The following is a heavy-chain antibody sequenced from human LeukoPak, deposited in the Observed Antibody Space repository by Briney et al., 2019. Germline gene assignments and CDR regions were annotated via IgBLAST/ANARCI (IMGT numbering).Heavy chain of an antibody. Sequence: PSQTLSLTCTVSAGSISSDYWSWIRQPPGKGRGWNGYIYYSGSTNYNPSLKSRVTISVDTSKNQFSLKLSSVTAADTAVYYCARAEGYCSSTSCLGWFDPWGQGTLVTVSS. CDR1: AGSISSDY. CDR3: ARAEGYCSSTSCLGWFDP. CDR2: IYYSGST. J-gene: IGHJ5*02. V-gene: IGHV4-59*01. D-gene: IGHD2-2*01.